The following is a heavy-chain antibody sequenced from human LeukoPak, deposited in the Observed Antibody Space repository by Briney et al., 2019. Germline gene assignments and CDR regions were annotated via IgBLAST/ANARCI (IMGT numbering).Heavy chain of an antibody. CDR1: GGSFSGYY. CDR3: ARHGDYGLRSFDY. CDR2: INHSGST. V-gene: IGHV4-34*01. J-gene: IGHJ4*02. D-gene: IGHD4-17*01. Sequence: SETLSLTCAVYGGSFSGYYWSWIRQPPGKGLEWIGEINHSGSTNYNPSLKSRVTISVDTSKNQFSLKLSSVTAADTAVYYCARHGDYGLRSFDYWGQGTLVTVSS.